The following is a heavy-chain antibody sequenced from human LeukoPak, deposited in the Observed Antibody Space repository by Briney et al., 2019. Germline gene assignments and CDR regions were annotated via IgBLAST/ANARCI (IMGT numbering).Heavy chain of an antibody. CDR1: GYSISTGYY. V-gene: IGHV4-38-2*02. Sequence: PSETLSLTCTVSGYSISTGYYWDWIRQPPGKGLEWIGTFYHGGSTYYNPSLKSRVTISVDTSKNQFSLKLSSVTAADTAVYYCARADYDILSGAFDFWGQGTMVTVSS. J-gene: IGHJ3*01. CDR3: ARADYDILSGAFDF. CDR2: FYHGGST. D-gene: IGHD3-9*01.